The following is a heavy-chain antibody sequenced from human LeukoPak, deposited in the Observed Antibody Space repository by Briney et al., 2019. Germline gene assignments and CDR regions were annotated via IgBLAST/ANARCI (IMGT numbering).Heavy chain of an antibody. CDR3: AREITMVRGVIIFLPLGY. V-gene: IGHV1-3*01. Sequence: ASVKVSCKASGYTFTSYAMHWVRQAPGQRLEWMGWINAGNGNTKYSQKFQGRVTITRDTSASTAYLELSSLRSEDTAVYYCAREITMVRGVIIFLPLGYWGQGTLVTVSS. J-gene: IGHJ4*02. CDR2: INAGNGNT. D-gene: IGHD3-10*01. CDR1: GYTFTSYA.